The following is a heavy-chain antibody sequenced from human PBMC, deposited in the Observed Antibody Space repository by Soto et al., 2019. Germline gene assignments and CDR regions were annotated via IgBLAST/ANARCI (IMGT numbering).Heavy chain of an antibody. V-gene: IGHV4-39*01. CDR3: ARLGGYCSSTCTNCYGYYGRDV. Sequence: QLQLQESGPGLVKPSETLSLTCTVSGGSISSGPYSWGWIRQPPGEGLEWIGTFHYSENTYYNPSLESHVTISVDTSKNQFSLKVTSVTVADTAVYYCARLGGYCSSTCTNCYGYYGRDVWGQGTMVTVSS. J-gene: IGHJ6*02. CDR2: FHYSENT. D-gene: IGHD2-2*01. CDR1: GGSISSGPYS.